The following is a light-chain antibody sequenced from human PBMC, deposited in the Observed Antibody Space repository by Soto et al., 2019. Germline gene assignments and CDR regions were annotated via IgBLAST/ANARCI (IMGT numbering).Light chain of an antibody. CDR1: QSVSSSY. V-gene: IGKV3-20*01. Sequence: EIVLTQSPGTLSLSPGERATLSCRASQSVSSSYLAWYQQKPGQAPRLLMYGASSRATGIPDRFSGRGSGTDSTLTFNRLELEDFAVYYCHQYGSSPSTFGQGTKLEI. CDR2: GAS. CDR3: HQYGSSPST. J-gene: IGKJ2*01.